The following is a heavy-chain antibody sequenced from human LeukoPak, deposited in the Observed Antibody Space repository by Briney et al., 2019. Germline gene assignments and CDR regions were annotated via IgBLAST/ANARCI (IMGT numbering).Heavy chain of an antibody. Sequence: PGGSLRLSCAASGFTFSSYSMNRVRQAPGKGLEWVSYISSSSSTLYYADSVKGRFTISRDNAKNSLYLQMNSLRDEDTAVYYCARDQELRYFDWLHHYYYYGMDVWGQGTTVTVSS. CDR1: GFTFSSYS. V-gene: IGHV3-48*02. J-gene: IGHJ6*02. CDR3: ARDQELRYFDWLHHYYYYGMDV. CDR2: ISSSSSTL. D-gene: IGHD3-9*01.